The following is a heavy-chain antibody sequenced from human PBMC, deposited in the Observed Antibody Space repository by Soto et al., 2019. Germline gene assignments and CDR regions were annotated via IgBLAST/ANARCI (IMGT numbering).Heavy chain of an antibody. J-gene: IGHJ4*02. CDR3: AMIVGVSEALGTIDY. CDR2: IHYSGST. Sequence: SETLSLTCTVSGDSIISSISYFFCIRQPPGKGLEWIGSIHYSGSTYYSPSLKSRVTLSVDTSKNKFSLNLSAVSAADTAVYYCAMIVGVSEALGTIDYWGQGTLVTVSS. CDR1: GDSIISSISY. V-gene: IGHV4-39*01. D-gene: IGHD3-3*01.